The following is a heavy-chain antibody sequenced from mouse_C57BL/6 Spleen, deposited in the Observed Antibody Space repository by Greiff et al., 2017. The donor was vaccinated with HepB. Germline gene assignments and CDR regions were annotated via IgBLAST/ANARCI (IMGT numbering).Heavy chain of an antibody. CDR1: GYSITSGYY. CDR3: ARGPPYSY. V-gene: IGHV3-6*01. Sequence: DVKLQESGPGLVKPSQSLSLTCSVTGYSITSGYYWNWIRQFPGNKLEWMGYISYDGSNNYNPALKNRITITRDTSKNQFFLKLNSVTTEDTATYYCARGPPYSYWGQGTLVTVSA. J-gene: IGHJ3*01. CDR2: ISYDGSN.